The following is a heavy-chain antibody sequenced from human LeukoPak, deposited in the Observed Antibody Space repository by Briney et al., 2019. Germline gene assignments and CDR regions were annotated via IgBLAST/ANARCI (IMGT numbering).Heavy chain of an antibody. D-gene: IGHD3-22*01. V-gene: IGHV4-39*07. Sequence: WIRQPPGKGLEWIGSIYYSGSTYYNPSLKSRVTISVDTSKNQFSLKLSSVTAADTAVYYCARDPIRRDSSGYYQTDAFDIWGQGTMVTVSS. CDR2: IYYSGST. CDR3: ARDPIRRDSSGYYQTDAFDI. J-gene: IGHJ3*02.